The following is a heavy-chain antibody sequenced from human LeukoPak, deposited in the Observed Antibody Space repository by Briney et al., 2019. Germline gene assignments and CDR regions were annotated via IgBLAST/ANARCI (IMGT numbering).Heavy chain of an antibody. CDR1: GFTFSSYS. V-gene: IGHV3-48*04. Sequence: GGSLRLSCAASGFTFSSYSMNWVRQAPGKGLEWVSYISSSSTTIYYADSVKGRFTISRDNAKNSLYLQMSSLRVEDTAVYYCARDPDYWGQGTLVTVSS. CDR3: ARDPDY. J-gene: IGHJ4*02. CDR2: ISSSSTTI.